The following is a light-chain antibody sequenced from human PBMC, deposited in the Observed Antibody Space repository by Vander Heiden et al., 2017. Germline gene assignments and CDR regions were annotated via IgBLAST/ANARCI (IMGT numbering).Light chain of an antibody. CDR2: KAS. V-gene: IGKV1-5*03. Sequence: DMQMTQSPSTLSASVGDRVTITCRASQSIGSWVAWYQQKPGKAPKLLIYKASNLESGVPSRFSGSGSGTEFTLTISSLQPDDPATYFCQQYNTYLWTFGQGTKVEFK. CDR1: QSIGSW. J-gene: IGKJ1*01. CDR3: QQYNTYLWT.